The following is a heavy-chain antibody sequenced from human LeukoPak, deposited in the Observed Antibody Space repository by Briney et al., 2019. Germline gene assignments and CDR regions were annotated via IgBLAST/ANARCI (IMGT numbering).Heavy chain of an antibody. CDR2: ISSSSSYI. CDR1: GFTFSSYS. CDR3: ARPRTYYDILTGYYIPSYLDY. Sequence: PGGSLRLSCVASGFTFSSYSMNWVRQAPGKGLEWVSSISSSSSYIYYADSVKGRFTISRDNAKNSLYLQMNSLRAEDTAVYYCARPRTYYDILTGYYIPSYLDYWGQGTLVTVSS. J-gene: IGHJ4*02. V-gene: IGHV3-21*01. D-gene: IGHD3-9*01.